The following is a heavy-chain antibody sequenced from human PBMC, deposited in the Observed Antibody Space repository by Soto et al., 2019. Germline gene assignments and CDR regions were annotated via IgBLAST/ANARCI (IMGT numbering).Heavy chain of an antibody. CDR2: ISYDGSNK. Sequence: QVQLVESGGGVVQPGRSLRLSCAASGFTFSSYAMHWVRQAPGKGLEWVAVISYDGSNKYYADSVKGRFTISRDNSKNTLYLQMNSLRAEDTAVYYCARDPSIAARGAIDYWGQGTLLTVSS. CDR1: GFTFSSYA. CDR3: ARDPSIAARGAIDY. V-gene: IGHV3-30-3*01. J-gene: IGHJ4*02. D-gene: IGHD6-6*01.